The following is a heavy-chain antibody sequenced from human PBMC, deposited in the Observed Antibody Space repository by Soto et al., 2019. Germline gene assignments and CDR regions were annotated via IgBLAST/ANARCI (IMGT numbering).Heavy chain of an antibody. Sequence: GGSLRLSCAASGFTFDDYAMHWVRQAPGKGLEWVSGISWNSGSIGYADSVKGRFTISRDNAKNSLYLQMNSLRAEDTALYYCAKDIGRYYDSSGFQTTWGQGTLVTVSS. CDR1: GFTFDDYA. J-gene: IGHJ5*02. CDR2: ISWNSGSI. V-gene: IGHV3-9*01. D-gene: IGHD3-22*01. CDR3: AKDIGRYYDSSGFQTT.